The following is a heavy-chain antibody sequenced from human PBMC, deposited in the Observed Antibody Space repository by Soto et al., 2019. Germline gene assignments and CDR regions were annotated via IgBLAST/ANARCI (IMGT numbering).Heavy chain of an antibody. CDR1: GSTFSRYA. D-gene: IGHD4-17*01. CDR2: IHSGGSRI. CDR3: ARDGSTVTTNYHYAMGV. J-gene: IGHJ6*04. V-gene: IGHV3-48*03. Sequence: SYASPGSTFSRYAMHGVRQTPRKGLEWVSYIHSGGSRIYYADSVKGRFTISRDNAKNSLYLQRHSLSAEGRAVYYCARDGSTVTTNYHYAMGVWGEGTTVTVSS.